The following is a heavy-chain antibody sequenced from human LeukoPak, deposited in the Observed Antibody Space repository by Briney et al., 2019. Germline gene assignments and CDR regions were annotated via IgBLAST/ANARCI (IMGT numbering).Heavy chain of an antibody. V-gene: IGHV3-7*01. CDR3: ARFLWLRLGNNWFDP. J-gene: IGHJ5*02. CDR2: IKQDGSEK. Sequence: GGSLRLSCAASGFTFSSYWMSWVRQAPGKVLEWVANIKQDGSEKYYVDSVKGRFTISRDNAKNSLYLQMNSLRAEDTAVYYRARFLWLRLGNNWFDPWGQGTLVTVSS. CDR1: GFTFSSYW. D-gene: IGHD5-12*01.